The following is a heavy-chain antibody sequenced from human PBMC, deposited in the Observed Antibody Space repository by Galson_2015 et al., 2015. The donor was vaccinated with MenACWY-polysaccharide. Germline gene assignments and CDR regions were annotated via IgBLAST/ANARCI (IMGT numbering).Heavy chain of an antibody. CDR3: AREEPPWPAAPYPSSVMAV. J-gene: IGHJ6*04. V-gene: IGHV1-18*01. D-gene: IGHD1-26*01. CDR2: ISVSNGNT. CDR1: GYSFTTYG. Sequence: SVKVSCKASGYSFTTYGISWVRQAPGQGFEWMGWISVSNGNTNYAQKFQGRVTMTTDTSTSTAYMELRSLRSDDTAVYYCAREEPPWPAAPYPSSVMAVWAKGPTVTVSS.